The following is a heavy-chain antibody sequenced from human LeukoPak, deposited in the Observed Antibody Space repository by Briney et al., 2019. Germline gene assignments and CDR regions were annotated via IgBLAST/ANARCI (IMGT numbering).Heavy chain of an antibody. J-gene: IGHJ4*02. CDR3: ARERKYDSNFDY. CDR1: GFTFSSYW. D-gene: IGHD1-1*01. Sequence: GGSLRLSCAASGFTFSSYWMHWVRQAPGKGLVWVSRIKSDGSSTSYADSVKGRFTISRDDAKNTLYLQMNSLRAEDTAVYYCARERKYDSNFDYWGQGTLVTVSS. CDR2: IKSDGSST. V-gene: IGHV3-74*01.